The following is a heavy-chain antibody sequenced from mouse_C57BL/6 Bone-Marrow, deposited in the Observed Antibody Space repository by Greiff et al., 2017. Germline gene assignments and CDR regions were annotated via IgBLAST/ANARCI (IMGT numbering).Heavy chain of an antibody. Sequence: EVKLVESGGGLVQPGESLKLSCESNEYEFPSHDMSWVRKTPEKRLELVAAINSDGGSTYYPDTMERRFIISRDNTKKTLYLQMSSLRSEDTAVYYWARHCRTPHYEYAGGFDYWGQGTTLTVSS. CDR2: INSDGGST. CDR3: ARHCRTPHYEYAGGFDY. CDR1: EYEFPSHD. J-gene: IGHJ2*01. V-gene: IGHV5-2*01. D-gene: IGHD2-4*01.